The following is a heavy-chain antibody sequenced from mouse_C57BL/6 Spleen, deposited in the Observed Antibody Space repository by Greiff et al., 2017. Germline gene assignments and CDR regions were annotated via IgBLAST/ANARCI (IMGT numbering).Heavy chain of an antibody. CDR3: ACGHEDCDMDY. CDR1: GYTFTSYW. Sequence: QVQLQQPGAELVMPGASVKLSCKASGYTFTSYWMHWVKQRPGQGLEWIGEIDPSDSCTNYNQKFKGKATLTVDKSSSTAYMQLSSLTSEDSAVDSFACGHEDCDMDYWGQGTSVTVSS. V-gene: IGHV1-69*01. J-gene: IGHJ4*01. CDR2: IDPSDSCT. D-gene: IGHD1-1*02.